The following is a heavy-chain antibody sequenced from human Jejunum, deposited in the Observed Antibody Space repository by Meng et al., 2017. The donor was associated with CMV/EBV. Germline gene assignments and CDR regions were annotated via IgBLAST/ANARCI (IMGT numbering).Heavy chain of an antibody. D-gene: IGHD1-1*01. CDR1: GGSIISGDYF. V-gene: IGHV4-30-4*08. CDR2: IYYSGNA. Sequence: GSGGSIISGDYFWSWIRQPPGEGLEWIGYIYYSGNAYYNPSLKSRVSISVDTSRDQFSLRLSSVTAADTAVYFCGRAPGTGSLIDSWGQGTLVTVSS. CDR3: GRAPGTGSLIDS. J-gene: IGHJ4*02.